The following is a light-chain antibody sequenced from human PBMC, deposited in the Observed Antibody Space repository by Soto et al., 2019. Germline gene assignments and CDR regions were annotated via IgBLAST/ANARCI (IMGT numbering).Light chain of an antibody. CDR1: ENIANY. V-gene: IGKV3-11*01. Sequence: DIILTQSPATLSLSPGARATLSCRASENIANYLLWFQQRPGQAPRLLIYDASNRASGVPARFSASGSGTDFTLTICRLETEDFAVFFCQQSKKWTYTFGKGTK. J-gene: IGKJ2*01. CDR3: QQSKKWTYT. CDR2: DAS.